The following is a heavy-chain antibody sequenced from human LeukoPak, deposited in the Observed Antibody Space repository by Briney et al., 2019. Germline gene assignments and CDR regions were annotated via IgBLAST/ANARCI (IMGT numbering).Heavy chain of an antibody. CDR3: AIDLHYYDSSGSPVATDY. V-gene: IGHV4-34*01. J-gene: IGHJ4*02. D-gene: IGHD3-22*01. CDR1: GGSFSGYY. CDR2: INHSGST. Sequence: SETLSLTCAVYGGSFSGYYWSWIRQPPGKGLEWIGEINHSGSTNYNPSLKSRVTISVDTSKNQFSLKLSSVTAADTAVHWCAIDLHYYDSSGSPVATDYWGQGTLVTVSS.